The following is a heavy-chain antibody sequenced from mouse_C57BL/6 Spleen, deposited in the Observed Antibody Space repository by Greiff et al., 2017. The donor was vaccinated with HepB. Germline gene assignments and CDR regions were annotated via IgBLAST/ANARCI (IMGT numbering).Heavy chain of an antibody. CDR3: ARSLLRYFDV. J-gene: IGHJ1*03. V-gene: IGHV7-3*01. CDR2: IRNKANGYTT. CDR1: GFTFTDYY. Sequence: EVQLQESGGGLVQPGGSLSLSCAASGFTFTDYYMSWVRQPPGKALEWLGFIRNKANGYTTEYSASVKGRFTISRDNSQIILYLQMNALRADDSATYYCARSLLRYFDVWGTGTTVTVSS. D-gene: IGHD1-1*01.